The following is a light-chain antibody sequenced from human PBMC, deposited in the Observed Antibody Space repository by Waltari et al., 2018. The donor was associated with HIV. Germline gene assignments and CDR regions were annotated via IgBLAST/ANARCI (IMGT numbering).Light chain of an antibody. CDR2: KAS. V-gene: IGKV1-5*03. J-gene: IGKJ1*01. CDR1: QSISSW. CDR3: QQYNSWT. Sequence: DIQMTQSPYTLSASVGDRVTITCRASQSISSWLAWYQQKPGKAPKLLIYKASSLESGVPSRFSGSGSGTEFTLTISSLQPDDFATYYCQQYNSWTFGQGTKVEIK.